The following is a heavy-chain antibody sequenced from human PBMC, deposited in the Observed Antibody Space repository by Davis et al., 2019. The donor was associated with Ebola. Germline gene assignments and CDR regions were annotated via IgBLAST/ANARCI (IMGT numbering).Heavy chain of an antibody. CDR1: GGSISTSSYY. CDR3: ARQLYTGSSADWFDP. CDR2: IFYSGKT. J-gene: IGHJ5*02. D-gene: IGHD6-6*01. Sequence: SETLSLTCTVSGGSISTSSYYWGWIRQPPGKGLEWIGSIFYSGKTYYNSSLQSRVTISVDTSKNQFSLKLSSVSAADTAVYYCARQLYTGSSADWFDPWGQGTLVTVSS. V-gene: IGHV4-39*01.